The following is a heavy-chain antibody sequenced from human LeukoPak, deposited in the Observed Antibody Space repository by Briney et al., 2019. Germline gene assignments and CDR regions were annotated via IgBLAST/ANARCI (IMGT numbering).Heavy chain of an antibody. J-gene: IGHJ3*02. V-gene: IGHV1-8*01. Sequence: ASVKVSCKASGYTFTSYDINWVRQATGQGLEWMGWMNPNSGNTGYAQKFQGRVTMTRNTSISTAYMELSSLRSEDTAVYYCARRPVRKNLGYCSGGSCYRDAFDIWGQGTMVTVSS. CDR3: ARRPVRKNLGYCSGGSCYRDAFDI. D-gene: IGHD2-15*01. CDR1: GYTFTSYD. CDR2: MNPNSGNT.